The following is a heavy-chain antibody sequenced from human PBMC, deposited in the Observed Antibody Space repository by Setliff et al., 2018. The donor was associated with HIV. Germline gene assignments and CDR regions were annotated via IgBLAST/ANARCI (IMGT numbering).Heavy chain of an antibody. CDR2: IFTSGDT. D-gene: IGHD6-19*01. J-gene: IGHJ4*02. Sequence: PSETLSLTCTVSGVSISNYYWNWIRQPPGKGLEWIGYIFTSGDTNYNPSLRSRVTLSVDTSKNQFSLRLNSVTAADTAVYYCARLWGRTSGWRGNGYWGQGSLVTVSS. V-gene: IGHV4-4*09. CDR1: GVSISNYY. CDR3: ARLWGRTSGWRGNGY.